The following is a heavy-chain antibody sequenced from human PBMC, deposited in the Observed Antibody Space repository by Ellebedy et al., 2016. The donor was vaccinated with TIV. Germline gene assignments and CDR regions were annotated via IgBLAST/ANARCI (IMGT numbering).Heavy chain of an antibody. CDR1: GFTFSSYA. D-gene: IGHD6-19*01. Sequence: GESLKISCAASGFTFSSYAMSWVRQAPGKGLEWVSAISGSGGSTYYADSVKGRFTISRDNAKNSLYLHMNSLRAEDTAVYYCARLSSGWENPDFDYWGQGTLVTVSS. CDR2: ISGSGGST. J-gene: IGHJ4*02. V-gene: IGHV3-23*01. CDR3: ARLSSGWENPDFDY.